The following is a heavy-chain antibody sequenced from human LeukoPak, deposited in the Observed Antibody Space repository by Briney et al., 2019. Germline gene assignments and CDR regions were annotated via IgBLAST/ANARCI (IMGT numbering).Heavy chain of an antibody. J-gene: IGHJ6*02. CDR2: ISYDGSNK. D-gene: IGHD7-27*01. CDR3: ARASWGNYYGMDV. V-gene: IGHV3-30-3*01. Sequence: PGGSLRLSCAASGFTFSSYAMHWVRQAPGKGLEWVAVISYDGSNKYYADSVKGRFTISRDNSKNTLYLQMNSLRAEDTAVYYCARASWGNYYGMDVWGQGTTVTVSS. CDR1: GFTFSSYA.